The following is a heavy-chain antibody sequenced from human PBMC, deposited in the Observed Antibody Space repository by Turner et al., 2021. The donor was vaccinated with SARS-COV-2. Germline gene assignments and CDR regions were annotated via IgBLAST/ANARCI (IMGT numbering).Heavy chain of an antibody. Sequence: QPQLQESRPGLVKPSETLSLTCTVSGGSISSSSYYWGWIRQPPGKGLEWIGSIYYSGSTYYNPSHKSRVTISVDTSKNQFSLKLNSVTAADTAVYYCASPGGNSGWFFAYDIWGQGTMVTVSS. J-gene: IGHJ3*02. CDR2: IYYSGST. V-gene: IGHV4-39*01. CDR3: ASPGGNSGWFFAYDI. D-gene: IGHD6-19*01. CDR1: GGSISSSSYY.